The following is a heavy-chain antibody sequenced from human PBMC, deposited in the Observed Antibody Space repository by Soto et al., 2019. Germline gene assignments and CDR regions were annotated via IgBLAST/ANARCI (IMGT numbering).Heavy chain of an antibody. Sequence: FPHYDITGAGPSIGQGLEWMGWMNPGSGDTGYAQKFQGRVTMTRDIYIATAYMELNSLTSEDTAIEDCARMERFGWLNWVDPWRQGTTFTVSS. CDR1: FPHYD. V-gene: IGHV1-8*01. D-gene: IGHD1-1*01. J-gene: IGHJ5*02. CDR3: ARMERFGWLNWVDP. CDR2: MNPGSGDT.